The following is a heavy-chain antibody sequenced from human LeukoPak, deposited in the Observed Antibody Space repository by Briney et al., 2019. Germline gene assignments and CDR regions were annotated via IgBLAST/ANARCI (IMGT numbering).Heavy chain of an antibody. D-gene: IGHD3-10*01. J-gene: IGHJ4*02. CDR1: GGXISSGDYY. CDR3: ARGGYYYGSGSSPFLDY. V-gene: IGHV4-30-4*01. CDR2: IYYSGST. Sequence: PSETLSLTCTVSGGXISSGDYYWSWIRQPPGKGLEWIGYIYYSGSTYYNPSLKSRVSISVDTSQNQFSLKLSSVTAADTAVYYCARGGYYYGSGSSPFLDYWGQGTLVTVSS.